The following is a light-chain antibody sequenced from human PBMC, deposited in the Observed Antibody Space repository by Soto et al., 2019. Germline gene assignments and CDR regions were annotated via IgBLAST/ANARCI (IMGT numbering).Light chain of an antibody. CDR1: SSNIGAGYD. J-gene: IGLJ2*01. Sequence: QLVLTQPPSVSGAPGQRVTISCTGSSSNIGAGYDVHWYQQLPGTAPKLLIYGNSNRPSGVPDRFSGSKSGTSASLAITGLQAEDEADYYCSSYTTSNNVVFGGGTKLTVL. CDR2: GNS. V-gene: IGLV1-40*01. CDR3: SSYTTSNNVV.